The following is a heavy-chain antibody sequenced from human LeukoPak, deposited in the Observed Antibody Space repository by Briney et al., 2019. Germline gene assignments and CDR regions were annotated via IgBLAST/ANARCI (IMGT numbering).Heavy chain of an antibody. D-gene: IGHD5-12*01. J-gene: IGHJ6*02. Sequence: GGSLRLSCAASGFTFSDYYMRWIRQAPGKGLEWVSYISSSGSTIYYADSVKGRFTISRDNAKNSLYLQMNSLRAEDTAVYYCATSAATIPTPARVYYYYGMDVWGQGTTVTVSS. V-gene: IGHV3-11*01. CDR2: ISSSGSTI. CDR1: GFTFSDYY. CDR3: ATSAATIPTPARVYYYYGMDV.